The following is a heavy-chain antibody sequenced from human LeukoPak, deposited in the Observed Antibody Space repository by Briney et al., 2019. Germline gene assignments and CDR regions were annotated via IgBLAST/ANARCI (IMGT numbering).Heavy chain of an antibody. V-gene: IGHV3-30*02. D-gene: IGHD3-3*01. CDR2: IRYDGSNK. J-gene: IGHJ3*02. CDR3: AKDRGLRFLEWSGFDI. CDR1: GFTFSSYG. Sequence: GGSLRLSCAASGFTFSSYGMHWVRQAPGKGLEWVAFIRYDGSNKYYADSVKGRFTISRDNSKNTLYLQMNSLRAEDTAVYYCAKDRGLRFLEWSGFDIWGQGTMVTVPS.